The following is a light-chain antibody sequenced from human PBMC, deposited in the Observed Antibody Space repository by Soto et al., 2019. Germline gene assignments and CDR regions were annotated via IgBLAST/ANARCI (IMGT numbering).Light chain of an antibody. CDR3: QQYVSSVT. CDR2: GAS. Sequence: EIVLTQSPGSLSLSPGERATLSCRASQSVDSSFFAWYQQKPGQAPRLLIYGASNRATGIPDRFSGRGSGTDFTLTITGLEPEYFAVYYCQQYVSSVTFGQGTKVEIK. CDR1: QSVDSSF. J-gene: IGKJ1*01. V-gene: IGKV3-20*01.